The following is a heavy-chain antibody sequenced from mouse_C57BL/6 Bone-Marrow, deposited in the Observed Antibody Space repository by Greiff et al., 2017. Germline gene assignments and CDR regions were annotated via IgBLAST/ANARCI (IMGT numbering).Heavy chain of an antibody. J-gene: IGHJ2*01. CDR1: GYAFSSSW. D-gene: IGHD1-1*01. V-gene: IGHV1-82*01. Sequence: VKLMESGPELVKPGASVKISCKASGYAFSSSWMNWVKQRPGKGLEWIGRIYPGDGDTNYNGKFKGKATLTADKSSSTAYMQLSSLTSEDSAVYFCARPYYYGYFDYWGQGTTLTVSS. CDR3: ARPYYYGYFDY. CDR2: IYPGDGDT.